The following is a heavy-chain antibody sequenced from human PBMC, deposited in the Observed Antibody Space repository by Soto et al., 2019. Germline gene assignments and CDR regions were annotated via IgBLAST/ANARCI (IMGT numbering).Heavy chain of an antibody. Sequence: GGSLRLSCAASGFTFNNYHMNWVRQSPGKGLVWVSPISSSSDYIYYADSMKGRFTVSRDNAKNSLFLQMNSLRAEDTAVYYCVRDCKGRDGYTNYYYYGMDVWGQGTTVTVSS. J-gene: IGHJ6*02. V-gene: IGHV3-21*01. CDR1: GFTFNNYH. CDR2: ISSSSDYI. D-gene: IGHD5-12*01. CDR3: VRDCKGRDGYTNYYYYGMDV.